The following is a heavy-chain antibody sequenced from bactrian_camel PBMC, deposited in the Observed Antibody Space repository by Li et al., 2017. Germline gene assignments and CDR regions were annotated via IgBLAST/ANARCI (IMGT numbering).Heavy chain of an antibody. J-gene: IGHJ4*01. CDR3: ATEGALINTLPR. V-gene: IGHV3-2*01. CDR1: GYTYSAHC. D-gene: IGHD2*01. Sequence: HVQLVESGGGSVQAGGSLRLSCAFSGYTYSAHCMAWFRQAPEKEREAVATVYLYGGKTYYGESVKGRFTISKDNAKNTLHLQMNSLRTEDTGVYYCATEGALINTLPRRGQGTQVTVS. CDR2: VYLYGGKT.